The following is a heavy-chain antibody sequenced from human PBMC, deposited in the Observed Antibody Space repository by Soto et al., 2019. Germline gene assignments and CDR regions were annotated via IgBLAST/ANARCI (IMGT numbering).Heavy chain of an antibody. CDR3: SKPPYYYYSSGYYGGGYYYYYGMDV. Sequence: GGSLRLSCAASGFTFSSYAMNWVRQAPGKGLEWVSAIVGSGDSTYYADSVKGRFTISRDNSKNTLYLQMNSLRAEDTAVYYCSKPPYYYYSSGYYGGGYYYYYGMDVWGQGTTVTVS. CDR2: IVGSGDST. V-gene: IGHV3-23*01. CDR1: GFTFSSYA. D-gene: IGHD3-22*01. J-gene: IGHJ6*02.